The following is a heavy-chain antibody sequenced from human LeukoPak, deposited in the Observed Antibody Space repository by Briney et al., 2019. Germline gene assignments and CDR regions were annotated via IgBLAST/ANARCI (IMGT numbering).Heavy chain of an antibody. CDR3: AREPSYYYYYGMDV. J-gene: IGHJ6*02. V-gene: IGHV4-34*01. CDR2: INHSGST. Sequence: TSSETLSLTCAVYGGSLSGYYWSWIRQPPGKGLEWIGEINHSGSTNYNPSLKSRVTISVDTSKNQFSLKLSSVTAADTAVYYCAREPSYYYYYGMDVWGQGTTVTVSS. CDR1: GGSLSGYY.